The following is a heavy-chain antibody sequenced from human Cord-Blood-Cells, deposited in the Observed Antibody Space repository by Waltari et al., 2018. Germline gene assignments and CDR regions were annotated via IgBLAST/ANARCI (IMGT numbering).Heavy chain of an antibody. CDR1: GYTFTGYY. Sequence: QVQLVQSGAEVKKPGASVKVSCKASGYTFTGYYMHWVRQAPGQGLEWMGWINPNSGGTNYAQKFKGRVTMTRDTSISTAYMELSRLRSDDTAVYYCARPGIAAAGTFAFDIWGQGTMVTVSS. CDR3: ARPGIAAAGTFAFDI. J-gene: IGHJ3*02. D-gene: IGHD6-13*01. CDR2: INPNSGGT. V-gene: IGHV1-2*02.